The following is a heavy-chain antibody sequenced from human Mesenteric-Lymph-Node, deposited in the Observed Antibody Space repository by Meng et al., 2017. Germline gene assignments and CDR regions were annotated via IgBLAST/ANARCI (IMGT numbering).Heavy chain of an antibody. CDR2: IYYSGTT. Sequence: ESLKISCAASGFTFSSYSMNWVRQAPGKGLEWIGDIYYSGTTRYNPSLKSRVTISVDTSKNQFSLKLSSVTAADTAVYYCARELDYDILTGRAFDIWGQGTMVTVSS. D-gene: IGHD3-9*01. J-gene: IGHJ3*02. CDR1: GFTFSSYS. CDR3: ARELDYDILTGRAFDI. V-gene: IGHV4-59*01.